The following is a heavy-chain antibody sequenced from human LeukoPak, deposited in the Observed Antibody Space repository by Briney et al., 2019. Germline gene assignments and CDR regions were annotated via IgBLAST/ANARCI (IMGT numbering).Heavy chain of an antibody. CDR1: GGSITNYY. J-gene: IGHJ3*02. V-gene: IGHV4-4*07. D-gene: IGHD2-21*02. CDR2: IYTSGST. Sequence: PSETLTLTCTVSGGSITNYYWSWIRQPAGKGLEWIVRIYTSGSTNYNPSLGSRVTMSVDTSRNHFSLQLSSVTAADPPVYFCGRGTAPDVFDIGREGTMVTVPS. CDR3: GRGTAPDVFDI.